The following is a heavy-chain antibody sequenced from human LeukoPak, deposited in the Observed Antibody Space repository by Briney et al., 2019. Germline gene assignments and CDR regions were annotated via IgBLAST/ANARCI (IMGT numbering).Heavy chain of an antibody. D-gene: IGHD2-8*01. CDR1: GYSISSGYY. V-gene: IGHV4-38-2*01. CDR2: IYHSGST. J-gene: IGHJ4*02. Sequence: PSETLSLTCAVSGYSISSGYYWGWIRQPPGKGLEWIGGIYHSGSTYYNPSPKNRVTISVDTSKNQSSLKLSSVTAADTAVYYCARLLMVYERYFDYWGQGTLVTVSS. CDR3: ARLLMVYERYFDY.